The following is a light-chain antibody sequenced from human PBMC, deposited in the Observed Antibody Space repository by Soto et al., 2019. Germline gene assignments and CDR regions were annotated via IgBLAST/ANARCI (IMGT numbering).Light chain of an antibody. CDR3: NSYTTLSNRV. CDR1: SSNTGAGYD. Sequence: QSVLTQPPSVSGAPGQRVTISCTGSSSNTGAGYDVHWYKQVPGTAPKLLIYGNTKRPSGVPDRFSGSKSGTSASLAITGLQAEDEADYYCNSYTTLSNRVFGTGTKLTVL. CDR2: GNT. V-gene: IGLV1-40*01. J-gene: IGLJ1*01.